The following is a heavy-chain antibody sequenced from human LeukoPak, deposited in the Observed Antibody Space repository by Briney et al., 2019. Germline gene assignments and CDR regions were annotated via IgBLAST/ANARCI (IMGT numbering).Heavy chain of an antibody. CDR2: INGDGSTR. J-gene: IGHJ4*02. CDR1: GFTFSSYW. Sequence: PGGSLRLSCAASGFTFSSYWMHWVRQAPGKGLLWVSRINGDGSTRSYAASVKGRFTISRDNAKNTLYLQMNSLRAEDTAVYYCARDTTYGDWGQGTLVTVSS. D-gene: IGHD4-17*01. V-gene: IGHV3-74*01. CDR3: ARDTTYGD.